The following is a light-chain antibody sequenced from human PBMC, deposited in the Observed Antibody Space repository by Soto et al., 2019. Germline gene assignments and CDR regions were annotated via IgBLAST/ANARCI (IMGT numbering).Light chain of an antibody. Sequence: VLTQPASVSGSPGQSIAISCTGSSSDIGIYKYVSWYQQHPGKVPKLIIYEVTNRPSGVSNRFSGSKSGNTASLTISGLQAEDEADYYCSSYTTSSTRVFGPGTKVTVL. CDR3: SSYTTSSTRV. V-gene: IGLV2-14*01. J-gene: IGLJ1*01. CDR1: SSDIGIYKY. CDR2: EVT.